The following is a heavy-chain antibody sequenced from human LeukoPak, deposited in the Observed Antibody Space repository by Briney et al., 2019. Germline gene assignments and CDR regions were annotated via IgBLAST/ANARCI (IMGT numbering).Heavy chain of an antibody. CDR3: ARVGHIVAAGTYDY. V-gene: IGHV4-59*08. D-gene: IGHD6-13*01. CDR2: IYYSGSP. CDR1: GGSISSYY. Sequence: SETLSLTCTVSGGSISSYYWSWIRQPPGKGLEWIGYIYYSGSPNYKSSLKSRDTTSFDTSKNQFSLKLSSVTAADTAVYYCARVGHIVAAGTYDYWGQGTLVTVSS. J-gene: IGHJ4*02.